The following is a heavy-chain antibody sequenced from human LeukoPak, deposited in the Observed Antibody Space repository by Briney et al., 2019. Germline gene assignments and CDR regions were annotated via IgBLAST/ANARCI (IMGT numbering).Heavy chain of an antibody. V-gene: IGHV4-4*02. CDR1: DDSISSTNW. D-gene: IGHD4-17*01. CDR3: ARGLVTTGRSSFDN. CDR2: IYHTGST. J-gene: IGHJ4*02. Sequence: SGTLSLTCAVSDDSISSTNWWHWVRQPPGKGLECIGQIYHTGSTNNNPSLTSRVTISVDKSKNQFSLELSSVTAADTAVYYCARGLVTTGRSSFDNSGQGTLVTVSS.